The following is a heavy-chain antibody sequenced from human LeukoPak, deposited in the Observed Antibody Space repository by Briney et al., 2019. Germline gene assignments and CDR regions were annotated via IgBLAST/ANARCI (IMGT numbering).Heavy chain of an antibody. D-gene: IGHD6-13*01. Sequence: ASVKVSCKASGYTFTSYAMNWVRQAPGQGLEWMGWINTNTGNTTYAQGFTGRFVFSLDTYVSTAYLQISSLKAEDTAVYYCARSIAAPRAFDIWGQGTMVTVSS. V-gene: IGHV7-4-1*02. J-gene: IGHJ3*02. CDR1: GYTFTSYA. CDR3: ARSIAAPRAFDI. CDR2: INTNTGNT.